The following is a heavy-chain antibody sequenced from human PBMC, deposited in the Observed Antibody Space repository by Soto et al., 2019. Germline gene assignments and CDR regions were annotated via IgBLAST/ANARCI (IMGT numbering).Heavy chain of an antibody. V-gene: IGHV2-5*02. J-gene: IGHJ4*02. Sequence: QITLKESGPTLVKPTQTLTLTCTFSGFSLSTSGVGVGWIRQPPGKALEWLALIYWDDDKRYSPSLKSRLTITKDTSKNQVVLTMTNTDPVDTATYYCAHSGYYDSSGYYYNYWGQGTLVTVSS. D-gene: IGHD3-22*01. CDR3: AHSGYYDSSGYYYNY. CDR2: IYWDDDK. CDR1: GFSLSTSGVG.